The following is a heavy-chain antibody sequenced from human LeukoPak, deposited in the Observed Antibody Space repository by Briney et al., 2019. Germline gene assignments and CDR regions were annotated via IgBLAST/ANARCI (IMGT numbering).Heavy chain of an antibody. CDR2: ISGSGGST. CDR1: GFTFSSYA. CDR3: AKVDGITIFEVFDY. D-gene: IGHD3-3*01. V-gene: IGHV3-23*01. Sequence: GGSLRLSCAASGFTFSSYAMSWVRPAPGKGLEWVSAISGSGGSTYYADSVKGRFTISRDNSKNMLYLQMIGLRADDPAVYFCAKVDGITIFEVFDYWGQGTLVTVSS. J-gene: IGHJ4*02.